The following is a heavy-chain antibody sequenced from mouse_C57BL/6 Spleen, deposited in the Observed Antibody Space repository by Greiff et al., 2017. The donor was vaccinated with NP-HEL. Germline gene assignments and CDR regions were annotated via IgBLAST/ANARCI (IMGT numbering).Heavy chain of an antibody. CDR1: GYSITSGYY. CDR3: AREGGYYPAWFAY. D-gene: IGHD2-3*01. J-gene: IGHJ3*01. CDR2: ISYDGSN. Sequence: EVHLVESGPGLVKPSQSLSLTCSVTGYSITSGYYWNWIRQFPGNKLEWMGYISYDGSNNYNPSLKNRISITRDTSKNQFFLKLNSVTTEDTATYYCAREGGYYPAWFAYWGQGTLVTVSA. V-gene: IGHV3-6*01.